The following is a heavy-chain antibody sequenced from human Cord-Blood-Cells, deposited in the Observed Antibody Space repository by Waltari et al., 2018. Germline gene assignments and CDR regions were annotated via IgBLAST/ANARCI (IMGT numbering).Heavy chain of an antibody. CDR3: ARGYCSSTSCYTRRGNYFDY. V-gene: IGHV4-34*01. J-gene: IGHJ4*02. Sequence: QVQLQQWGAGLLTPSETLSLTCAVYGGSFSGYYWSWIRQPPGQGLEWIGEINHSGSTNYNPSLKSRVTISVDTSKNQFSLKLSSVTAADTAVYYCARGYCSSTSCYTRRGNYFDYWGQGTLVTVSS. D-gene: IGHD2-2*02. CDR1: GGSFSGYY. CDR2: INHSGST.